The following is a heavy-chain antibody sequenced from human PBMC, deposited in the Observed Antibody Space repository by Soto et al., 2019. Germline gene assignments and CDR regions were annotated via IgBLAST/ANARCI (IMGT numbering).Heavy chain of an antibody. CDR2: IYYSGST. D-gene: IGHD6-19*01. CDR1: GGSVSSGSYY. V-gene: IGHV4-61*01. J-gene: IGHJ4*02. CDR3: ARADIAGAGEIDY. Sequence: TSETLSLTCTVSGGSVSSGSYYWSWIRQPPGKGLEWIGYIYYSGSTNYNPSLKSRVTISVDTSKNQFSLKLSSVTAADTAVYYCARADIAGAGEIDYWGQGTLVTVSS.